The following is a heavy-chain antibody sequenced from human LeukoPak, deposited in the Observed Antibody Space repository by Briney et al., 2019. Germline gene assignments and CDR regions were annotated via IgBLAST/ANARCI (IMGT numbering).Heavy chain of an antibody. CDR2: ISSSGSTI. CDR3: ARDSGNYLDAFDI. V-gene: IGHV3-11*04. J-gene: IGHJ3*02. CDR1: GFTFSDYY. Sequence: GGSLRLSCAASGFTFSDYYMSWIRQAPGKGLEWVSYISSSGSTIYYADSVKGRFTISRDNARNSLYLQMNSLRVEDTAVYYCARDSGNYLDAFDIWGQGTMVTVSS. D-gene: IGHD1-26*01.